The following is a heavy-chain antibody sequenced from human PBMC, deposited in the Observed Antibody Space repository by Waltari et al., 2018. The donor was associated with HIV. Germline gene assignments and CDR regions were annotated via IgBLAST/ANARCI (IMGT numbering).Heavy chain of an antibody. Sequence: QVQLVQSGAEGKKPGASVKVSCMVSGYILTEVSIHWVRQAPGEGLEWMGGFDPEDRETIYAQKFQGRVTMTEDTSTDTTYMELSSLRSEDTAVYYCATTRQWLVHSGLDVWGQGTTVTVSS. J-gene: IGHJ6*02. CDR3: ATTRQWLVHSGLDV. V-gene: IGHV1-24*01. CDR2: FDPEDRET. D-gene: IGHD6-19*01. CDR1: GYILTEVS.